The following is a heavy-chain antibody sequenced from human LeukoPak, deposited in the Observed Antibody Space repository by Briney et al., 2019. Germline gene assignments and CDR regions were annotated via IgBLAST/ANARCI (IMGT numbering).Heavy chain of an antibody. CDR1: GFTFSSYA. CDR3: ARAIVPLSASGWYYFDY. D-gene: IGHD6-19*01. CDR2: ISGSGGST. J-gene: IGHJ4*02. Sequence: GGSLRLSCAASGFTFSSYAMSWVRQAPGKGLEWVSAISGSGGSTYYADSVKGRFTISRDNSKNTLYLQMNSLRAEDTAVYYCARAIVPLSASGWYYFDYWGQGTMVTVSS. V-gene: IGHV3-23*01.